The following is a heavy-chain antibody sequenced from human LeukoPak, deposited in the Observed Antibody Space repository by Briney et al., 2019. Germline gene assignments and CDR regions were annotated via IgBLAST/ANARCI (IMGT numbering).Heavy chain of an antibody. J-gene: IGHJ6*02. CDR2: ISSSSSYI. CDR3: ARVTVTTGMSMDA. CDR1: GFTFSSYS. V-gene: IGHV3-21*01. D-gene: IGHD4-17*01. Sequence: GGSLRLSCAASGFTFSSYSMNWVRQAPGKGLEWVSSISSSSSYIYYADSVKGRFTISRDNAKNSLYLQMNSLRAEDTAVYYCARVTVTTGMSMDAWGQGTTVTVSS.